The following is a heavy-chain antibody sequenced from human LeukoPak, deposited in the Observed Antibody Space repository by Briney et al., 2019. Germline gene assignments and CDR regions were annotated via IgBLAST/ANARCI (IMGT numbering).Heavy chain of an antibody. J-gene: IGHJ4*02. V-gene: IGHV3-23*01. CDR3: ARGGGASVSSLKY. D-gene: IGHD6-6*01. CDR2: ISDSGGST. Sequence: GGSLRLSCAASGFTFGNYAMSWVRQAPGEGLEWVSIISDSGGSTNYADSVKGRFTISRDNSKNTLYLQVNSLRVEDTAIYYCARGGGASVSSLKYWGQGTLVTVSS. CDR1: GFTFGNYA.